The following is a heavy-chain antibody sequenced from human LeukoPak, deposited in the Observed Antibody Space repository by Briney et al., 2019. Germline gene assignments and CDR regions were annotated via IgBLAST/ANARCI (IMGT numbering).Heavy chain of an antibody. CDR1: GFTFSSYG. Sequence: PGGSLRLSCAASGFTFSSYGMHWVRQAPGKGLEWVAFIRYDGSNKYYADSVKGRFTISRDNSKNTLYLQMNSLRAEDTAVYYCAKGTAGYCSSTSCYTYYWGQGTLATVSS. J-gene: IGHJ4*02. V-gene: IGHV3-30*02. CDR2: IRYDGSNK. D-gene: IGHD2-2*02. CDR3: AKGTAGYCSSTSCYTYY.